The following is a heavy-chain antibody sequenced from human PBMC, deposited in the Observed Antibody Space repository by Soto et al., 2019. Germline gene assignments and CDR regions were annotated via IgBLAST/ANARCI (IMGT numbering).Heavy chain of an antibody. CDR1: GATFSSYA. CDR2: IIPIFGTA. J-gene: IGHJ6*02. D-gene: IGHD6-13*01. CDR3: GGGLIAGLSHYYYGMDV. Sequence: SVKVSCKASGATFSSYAISWVRQAPGQGLEWMGGIIPIFGTANYAQKFQGRVTITADESTSTAYMELSSLRSEDTAVYYCGGGLIAGLSHYYYGMDVWGQGTTVTVSS. V-gene: IGHV1-69*13.